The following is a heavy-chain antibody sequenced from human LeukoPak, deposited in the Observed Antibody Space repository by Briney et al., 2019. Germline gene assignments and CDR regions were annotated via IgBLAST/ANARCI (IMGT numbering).Heavy chain of an antibody. CDR3: AKDRASSSWYQELYYFDY. D-gene: IGHD6-13*01. V-gene: IGHV3-48*01. Sequence: GGSLRLSCVASRITFSSYSMNWVRQAPGKGLEWVSYISSFSGTINYADSVKGRFTISRDNAKNSLYLQMNSLRAEDTAVYYCAKDRASSSWYQELYYFDYWGQGTLVTVSS. CDR1: RITFSSYS. J-gene: IGHJ4*02. CDR2: ISSFSGTI.